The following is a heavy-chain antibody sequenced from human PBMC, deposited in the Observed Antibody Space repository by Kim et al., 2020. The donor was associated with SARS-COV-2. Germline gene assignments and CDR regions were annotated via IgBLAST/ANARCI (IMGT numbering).Heavy chain of an antibody. CDR2: ISYDGSYK. V-gene: IGHV3-30*18. Sequence: GGSLILSCAASGFTFSRFGMHWVRQAPGEGLEWVAVISYDGSYKEYAGSVEGRFTISRDNSKNTLYLQLNSLRAEDTAVYYCAKEVHVDTAMWGQGTLVTVSS. J-gene: IGHJ4*02. CDR3: AKEVHVDTAM. CDR1: GFTFSRFG. D-gene: IGHD5-18*01.